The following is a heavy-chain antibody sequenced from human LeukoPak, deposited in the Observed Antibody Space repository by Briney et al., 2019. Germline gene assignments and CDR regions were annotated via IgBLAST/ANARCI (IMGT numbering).Heavy chain of an antibody. CDR2: IWYDGSNK. D-gene: IGHD1-1*01. CDR3: AKEVSLKGPHAGVDI. V-gene: IGHV3-33*06. J-gene: IGHJ3*02. Sequence: GGSLRLSCAASGSTFSSYGMHWVRQAPGTGLEWVAVIWYDGSNKYYADSVKGRFTISRDNSKNTLYLQMNSLRAEDTAVYYCAKEVSLKGPHAGVDIWGQGTMVTVSS. CDR1: GSTFSSYG.